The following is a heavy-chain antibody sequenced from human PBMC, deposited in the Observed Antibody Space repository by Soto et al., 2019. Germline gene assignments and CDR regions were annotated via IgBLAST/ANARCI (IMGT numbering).Heavy chain of an antibody. CDR2: TYYRSKLYT. CDR1: GDSVSGNSAA. Sequence: SPTLSLTCAFSGDSVSGNSAAWNWIRQSPSRGLELLGRTYYRSKLYTDYAVSVQSRITVTPDTSKNQFSLHLNSVTPEDTAVNSCAREFAGYESTGSYFDYLGQGALVTVSS. CDR3: AREFAGYESTGSYFDY. D-gene: IGHD3-22*01. V-gene: IGHV6-1*01. J-gene: IGHJ4*02.